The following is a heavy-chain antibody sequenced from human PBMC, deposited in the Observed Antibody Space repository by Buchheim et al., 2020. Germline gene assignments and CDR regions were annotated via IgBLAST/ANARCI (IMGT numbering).Heavy chain of an antibody. Sequence: EVLLVESGGGLVQPGGSLRLSCATSGFTFSSYWMTWVRRAPGRGLEWVANIKPDGNEIYYVDSVKDRFIISRDNPENSLYLQMNSLRAEDTAVYYCAKEHCSGGSCYVGLDYWGQGTL. CDR2: IKPDGNEI. J-gene: IGHJ4*02. CDR3: AKEHCSGGSCYVGLDY. V-gene: IGHV3-7*04. CDR1: GFTFSSYW. D-gene: IGHD2-15*01.